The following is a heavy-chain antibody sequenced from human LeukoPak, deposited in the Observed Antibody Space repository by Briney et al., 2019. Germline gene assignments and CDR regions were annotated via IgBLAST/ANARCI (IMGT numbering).Heavy chain of an antibody. J-gene: IGHJ4*02. D-gene: IGHD6-13*01. CDR1: GFTFSSYD. CDR2: IGTAGDT. V-gene: IGHV3-13*01. CDR3: ARRDGSSWYSLDY. Sequence: GGSLRLSCAAPGFTFSSYDMPWVRQATGKGLEWVSAIGTAGDTYYPGSVKGRFTISRESAKNSLYLQMNSLSAGDTAVYYCARRDGSSWYSLDYWGQGTLVTVSS.